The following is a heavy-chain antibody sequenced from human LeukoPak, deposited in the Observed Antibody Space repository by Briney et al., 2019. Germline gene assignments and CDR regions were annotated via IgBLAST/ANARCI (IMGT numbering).Heavy chain of an antibody. CDR1: GFTVRTNY. J-gene: IGHJ4*02. CDR2: IYEGTSA. Sequence: PAGSLRLSCAASGFTVRTNYISWVRQAPGKGLEWLSVIYEGTSASAGDSVKGRLTVSSDDSRNTVYLQMNNLRAEDTAVYYCARDLNFWGQGALVTVSS. CDR3: ARDLNF. V-gene: IGHV3-53*01.